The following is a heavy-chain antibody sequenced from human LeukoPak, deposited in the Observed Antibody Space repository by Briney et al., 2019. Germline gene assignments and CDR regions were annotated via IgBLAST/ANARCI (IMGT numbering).Heavy chain of an antibody. Sequence: SETLSLTCTVSGGSIRSSSYYWGWIRQPPGKGLEWIGSIYYSGSTYYNPSLKSRVSISVDTSKDQFSLRLTSVTAADTAVYYCVSDSSGYYQYDYWGQGTLVTVSS. D-gene: IGHD3-22*01. V-gene: IGHV4-39*01. CDR3: VSDSSGYYQYDY. CDR2: IYYSGST. J-gene: IGHJ4*02. CDR1: GGSIRSSSYY.